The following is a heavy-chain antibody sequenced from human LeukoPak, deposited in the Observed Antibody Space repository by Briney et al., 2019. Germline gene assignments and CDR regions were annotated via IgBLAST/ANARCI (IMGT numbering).Heavy chain of an antibody. CDR2: IYYSGST. CDR1: GGSISSSSYY. CDR3: ARDRLAPKTNWFDP. J-gene: IGHJ5*02. D-gene: IGHD5-12*01. Sequence: SETLSLTCTVSGGSISSSSYYWGWIRQPPGKGLEWIGSIYYSGSTYYNPSLKSRVTISVDTSKNQFSLKLSSVTAADTAVYYCARDRLAPKTNWFDPWGQGTLVTVSS. V-gene: IGHV4-39*07.